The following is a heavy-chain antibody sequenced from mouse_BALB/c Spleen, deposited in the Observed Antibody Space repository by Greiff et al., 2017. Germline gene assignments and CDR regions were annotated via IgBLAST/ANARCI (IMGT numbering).Heavy chain of an antibody. D-gene: IGHD2-14*01. Sequence: QVQLKESGPGLVAPSQSLSITCTASGFSLTSYGVHWVRQPPGKGLEWLGVIWAGGSTNYNSALMSRLSISKDNSKSQVFLKMNSLQTDDTAMYYCARDRDRYDGEFASWGQGTLVTVSA. CDR2: IWAGGST. V-gene: IGHV2-9*02. CDR1: GFSLTSYG. CDR3: ARDRDRYDGEFAS. J-gene: IGHJ3*01.